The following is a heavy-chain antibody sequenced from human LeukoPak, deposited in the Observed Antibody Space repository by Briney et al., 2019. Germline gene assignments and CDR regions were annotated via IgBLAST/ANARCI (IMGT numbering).Heavy chain of an antibody. D-gene: IGHD1-1*01. Sequence: GGSLRLSCAASGFTVSSDYMSWVRQAPGKGLEWVSVIYSGGSTYYADSVKGRFTISRDNAKNSLYLQMNSLRAEDTAVYYCASGGSYNWNDIGAFDIWGQGTMVTVSS. CDR1: GFTVSSDY. J-gene: IGHJ3*02. CDR3: ASGGSYNWNDIGAFDI. V-gene: IGHV3-53*01. CDR2: IYSGGST.